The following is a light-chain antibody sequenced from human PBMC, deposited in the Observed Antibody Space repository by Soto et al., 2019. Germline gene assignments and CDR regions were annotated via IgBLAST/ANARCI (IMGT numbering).Light chain of an antibody. CDR3: QQTYTPPWT. Sequence: DIQMTQSPSSLSASVGDRVTITCRASQSISSWLAWYQQKPGKAPDLLIYGTSNLQSGVPSRFSGSGSGTDFTLTISSLQPEHFVAYYCQQTYTPPWTFGQGTKVDIK. V-gene: IGKV1-39*01. J-gene: IGKJ1*01. CDR1: QSISSW. CDR2: GTS.